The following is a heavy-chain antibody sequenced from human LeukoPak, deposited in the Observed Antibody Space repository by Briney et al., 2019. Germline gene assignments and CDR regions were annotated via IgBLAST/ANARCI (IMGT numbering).Heavy chain of an antibody. CDR2: IYYSGST. CDR1: GGSISSCY. Sequence: KPSETLSLTCTISGGSISSCYWSWIRQPPGKGLEWLGYIYYSGSTNYNPSLKSRLTISVDTSKNQFSLKLSSVTAADTAVYYCARGAAGGEFDYWGQGTLVTVSS. J-gene: IGHJ4*02. D-gene: IGHD6-13*01. V-gene: IGHV4-59*08. CDR3: ARGAAGGEFDY.